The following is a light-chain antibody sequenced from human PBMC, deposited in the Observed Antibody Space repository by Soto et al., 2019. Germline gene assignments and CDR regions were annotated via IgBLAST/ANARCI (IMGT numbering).Light chain of an antibody. CDR3: SAYAGSTNV. CDR1: SXAVGGSNY. Sequence: HSALTQPSSASGSPGQTAAITCTGTSXAVGGSNYVSWYQQHPGKAPKLMINEGNKRPSGVSDRFTASTSGNTASLTVPALQAEDEAYYYCSAYAGSTNVFGTRTKVTV. CDR2: EGN. V-gene: IGLV2-8*01. J-gene: IGLJ1*01.